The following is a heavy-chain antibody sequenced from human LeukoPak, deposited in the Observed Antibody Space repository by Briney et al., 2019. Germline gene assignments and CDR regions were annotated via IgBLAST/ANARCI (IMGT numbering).Heavy chain of an antibody. CDR1: GGSISSGGYS. Sequence: SQTLSLTCAVSGGSISSGGYSWSWIRQPPGKGLEWIGYIYHSGTTNYNPSLRSRVTISVDTSKNEFSLKVRSVTAADTAVYYCARHFNSGTFPLDHWGQGTLVTVSS. CDR2: IYHSGTT. D-gene: IGHD3-10*01. CDR3: ARHFNSGTFPLDH. J-gene: IGHJ5*02. V-gene: IGHV4-30-2*01.